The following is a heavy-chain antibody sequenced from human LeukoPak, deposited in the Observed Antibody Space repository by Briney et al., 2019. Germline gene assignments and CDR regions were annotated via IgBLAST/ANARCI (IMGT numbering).Heavy chain of an antibody. V-gene: IGHV3-66*01. CDR1: GFTVSSNY. CDR2: IYSGGST. J-gene: IGHJ3*02. D-gene: IGHD3-22*01. CDR3: AREAPTYYYDSSGYHKNDFDI. Sequence: GGSLRLSCAASGFTVSSNYMSWVRQAPGKGLEWVSVIYSGGSTYYADSVKGRFTISRDNSKNTLYLQMNSLRAEDTAVYYCAREAPTYYYDSSGYHKNDFDIWGQGTMVTVSS.